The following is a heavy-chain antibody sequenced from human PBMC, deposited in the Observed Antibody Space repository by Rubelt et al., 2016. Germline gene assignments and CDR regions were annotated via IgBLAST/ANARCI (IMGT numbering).Heavy chain of an antibody. J-gene: IGHJ3*01. CDR3: ARAGSAAFD. D-gene: IGHD2-15*01. V-gene: IGHV1-2*02. CDR2: INPNSGGT. Sequence: WVRQAPGQGLEWMGWINPNSGGTKTAQRFQGRVTMTRDTSTSTAYMELSGLTSDDTAVYYCARAGSAAFDWGPGTMVTVS.